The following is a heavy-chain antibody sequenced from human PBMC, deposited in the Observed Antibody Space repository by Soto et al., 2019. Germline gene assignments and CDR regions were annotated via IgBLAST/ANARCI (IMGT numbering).Heavy chain of an antibody. V-gene: IGHV4-31*03. CDR2: IYYSGST. CDR1: GGSISSGGYY. Sequence: QVQLQESGPGLVKPSQTLSLTCTVSGGSISSGGYYWSWIHQHPGKGLEWIGYIYYSGSTYYNPSLKRRVTISVDTSKNQFSLKLSSVTAADTAVYYCASGGEYCSGGSCYGTNFDYWGQGTLVTVSS. J-gene: IGHJ4*02. D-gene: IGHD2-15*01. CDR3: ASGGEYCSGGSCYGTNFDY.